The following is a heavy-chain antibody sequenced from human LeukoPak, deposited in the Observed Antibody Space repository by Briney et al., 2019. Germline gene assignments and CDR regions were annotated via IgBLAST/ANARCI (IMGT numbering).Heavy chain of an antibody. CDR1: GGSFSSYA. D-gene: IGHD6-13*01. Sequence: ASVKVSCKASGGSFSSYAISWVRQAPGQGLEWMGGIIPIFGTANYAQKFQGRVTITADESTSTAYMELSSLRSEDTAVYYCAEYNSSKNWFDPRGQGTLVTVSS. CDR2: IIPIFGTA. J-gene: IGHJ5*02. V-gene: IGHV1-69*13. CDR3: AEYNSSKNWFDP.